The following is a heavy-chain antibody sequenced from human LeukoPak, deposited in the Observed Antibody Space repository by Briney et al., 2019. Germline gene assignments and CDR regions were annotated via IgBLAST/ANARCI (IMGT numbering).Heavy chain of an antibody. CDR3: ARILEQWLVRDYYGMDV. V-gene: IGHV3-48*03. CDR1: GFTFSSYE. D-gene: IGHD6-19*01. J-gene: IGHJ6*02. CDR2: ISSSGSTI. Sequence: GGSLRLSCAASGFTFSSYEMNWVRQAPGKGLEWVSYISSSGSTIYYADPVKGRFTISRDNAKNSLYLQMNSLRAEDTAVYYCARILEQWLVRDYYGMDVWGQGTTVTVSS.